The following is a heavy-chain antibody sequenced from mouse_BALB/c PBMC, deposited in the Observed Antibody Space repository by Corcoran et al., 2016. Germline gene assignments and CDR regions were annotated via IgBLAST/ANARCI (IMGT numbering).Heavy chain of an antibody. CDR2: IDPANGNT. CDR1: GFNIKDTY. Sequence: EVQLQQSGAELVKPGASVKLSCTASGFNIKDTYMHWVKQRPEQGLEWIGRIDPANGNTKYDPKFQGKATITADTSSNTAYLQLSSLTSEDTAVYYCASPFTTASAMDYWGQGTSVTVSS. D-gene: IGHD1-2*01. CDR3: ASPFTTASAMDY. J-gene: IGHJ4*01. V-gene: IGHV14-3*02.